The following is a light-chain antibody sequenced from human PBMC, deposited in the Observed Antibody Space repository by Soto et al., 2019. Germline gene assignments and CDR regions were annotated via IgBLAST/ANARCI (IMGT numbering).Light chain of an antibody. CDR2: GVT. CDR1: SSDIGGYDY. CDR3: TSYTSSSTHV. Sequence: QSALTQPASVSGSPGQSITITCTGTSSDIGGYDYVSWYQHHPGKAPKVIIYGVTNRPSGVSHRFSGSKSANTASLTISGLQAEDEVDYYCTSYTSSSTHVFGTGTKLTVL. J-gene: IGLJ1*01. V-gene: IGLV2-14*01.